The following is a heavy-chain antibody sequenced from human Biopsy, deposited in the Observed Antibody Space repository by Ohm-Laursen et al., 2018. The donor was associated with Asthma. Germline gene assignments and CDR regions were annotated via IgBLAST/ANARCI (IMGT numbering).Heavy chain of an antibody. D-gene: IGHD3-9*01. J-gene: IGHJ3*01. Sequence: ASSVKVSCKASGYNFISFAIHWVRQAPGQRPEWMGWVNTGNGDTKYSQKFQGRVTITRDTSASTAYMELRSLRSEDTATYYCARTYYDFLTGQVKDVFGVWGQGTMVTVSS. V-gene: IGHV1-3*04. CDR1: GYNFISFA. CDR2: VNTGNGDT. CDR3: ARTYYDFLTGQVKDVFGV.